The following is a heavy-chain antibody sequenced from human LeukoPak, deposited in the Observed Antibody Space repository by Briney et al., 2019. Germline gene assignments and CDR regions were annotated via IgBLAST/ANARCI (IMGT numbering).Heavy chain of an antibody. V-gene: IGHV4-61*08. J-gene: IGHJ4*02. CDR1: GGSISSGGYY. CDR2: IYYSGST. D-gene: IGHD6-19*01. Sequence: SETLSLTCTVSGGSISSGGYYWSWIRQHPGKGLEWIGYIYYSGSTNYNPSLKSRVTISVDTSKNQFSLKLSSVTAADTAVYYCARHSSGWSGIDDYWGQGTLVTVSS. CDR3: ARHSSGWSGIDDY.